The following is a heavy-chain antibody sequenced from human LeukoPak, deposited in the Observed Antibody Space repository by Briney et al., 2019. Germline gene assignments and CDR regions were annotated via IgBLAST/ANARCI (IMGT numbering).Heavy chain of an antibody. J-gene: IGHJ6*02. CDR1: GGTFSSYT. CDR2: IIPIFGTA. CDR3: ARDSLYYDFWSGYPHDYYYYGMDV. D-gene: IGHD3-3*01. Sequence: GASVKVSCKASGGTFSSYTISWVRQAPGQGLEWMGGIIPIFGTANYAQKFQGRVTITADESTSTAYMELSSLRSEDTAVYYCARDSLYYDFWSGYPHDYYYYGMDVWGQGTTVTVSS. V-gene: IGHV1-69*13.